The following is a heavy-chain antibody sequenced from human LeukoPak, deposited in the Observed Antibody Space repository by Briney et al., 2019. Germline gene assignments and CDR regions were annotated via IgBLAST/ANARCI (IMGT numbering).Heavy chain of an antibody. D-gene: IGHD3-10*01. V-gene: IGHV4-34*01. J-gene: IGHJ3*02. CDR2: INHSGST. CDR3: ASDYGSGSADDAFDI. CDR1: GGSFSGYY. Sequence: TSETLSLTCAVYGGSFSGYYWSWIRQPPGKGLEWIGEINHSGSTNYNPSLKSRVTISVDTSKNQFSLKLSSVTAADTAVYYCASDYGSGSADDAFDIWGQGTMVTVSS.